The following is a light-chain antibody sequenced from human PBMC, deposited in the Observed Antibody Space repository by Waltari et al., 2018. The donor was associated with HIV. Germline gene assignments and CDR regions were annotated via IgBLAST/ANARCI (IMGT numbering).Light chain of an antibody. CDR2: GAS. CDR1: QSVRDSY. V-gene: IGKV3-20*01. J-gene: IGKJ1*01. CDR3: QQFAGAVWT. Sequence: DIVFTQSPGTLSLSPGERATLYCRASQSVRDSYLVWYQPNPGQAPRLLIYGASNRATGIPDRFSGSESETDFTLTISRLDPEDFAVYYCQQFAGAVWTFGQGTRVEIK.